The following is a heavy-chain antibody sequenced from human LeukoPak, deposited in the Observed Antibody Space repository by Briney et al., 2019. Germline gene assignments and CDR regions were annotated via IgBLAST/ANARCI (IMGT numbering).Heavy chain of an antibody. Sequence: GGSLRLSCEASGFTFSSYSMNCVRQAPGKGLEWVSYISSSGSTIYYADSVKGRFTISRDNAKNSLYLQMNSLRDEDTAVYYCARQQLVSQYYYYYYMDVWGKGTTVTISS. D-gene: IGHD6-13*01. CDR1: GFTFSSYS. J-gene: IGHJ6*03. CDR2: ISSSGSTI. CDR3: ARQQLVSQYYYYYYMDV. V-gene: IGHV3-48*02.